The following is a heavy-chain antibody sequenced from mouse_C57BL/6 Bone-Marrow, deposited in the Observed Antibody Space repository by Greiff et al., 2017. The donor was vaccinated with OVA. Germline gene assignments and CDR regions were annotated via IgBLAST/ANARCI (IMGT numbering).Heavy chain of an antibody. CDR1: GYTFTSYW. J-gene: IGHJ3*01. CDR3: ARSLRGFAY. Sequence: QVQLKQPGAELVRPGSSVKLSCKASGYTFTSYWMDWVKQRPGQGLEWIGNIYPSDSETHYNQKFKDKATLTVDKSSSTAYMQLSILTSGDSAVYYCARSLRGFAYWGQGTLVTVSA. CDR2: IYPSDSET. V-gene: IGHV1-61*01.